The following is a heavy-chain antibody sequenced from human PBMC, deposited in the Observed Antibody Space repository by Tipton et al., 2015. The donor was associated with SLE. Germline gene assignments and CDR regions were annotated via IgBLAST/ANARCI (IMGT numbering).Heavy chain of an antibody. Sequence: QLVQSGGEVKRPGASVKVSCKASGYTFTNFVISWVRQAPGQGLEWMGWISAYNGNANYAQKLQGRVSMTTDTSTNTAYMEVRSLRPDATAVYYCARENGDYFGYWGQGSLVTVSS. V-gene: IGHV1-18*01. CDR2: ISAYNGNA. J-gene: IGHJ4*02. D-gene: IGHD4-17*01. CDR3: ARENGDYFGY. CDR1: GYTFTNFV.